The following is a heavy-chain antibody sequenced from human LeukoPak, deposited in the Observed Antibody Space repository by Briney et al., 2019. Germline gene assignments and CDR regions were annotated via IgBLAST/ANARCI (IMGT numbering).Heavy chain of an antibody. V-gene: IGHV4-38-2*02. D-gene: IGHD3-10*01. Sequence: SETLSLTCTVSGYSISSGYYWGWIRQPPGKGLEWIGSIYHSGNTYYNPSLKSRVTISVDTSKNQFSLKLSSVTAADTAVYYCARGGRQYDSGSSFDYWGQGTLVTVSS. CDR3: ARGGRQYDSGSSFDY. CDR1: GYSISSGYY. J-gene: IGHJ4*02. CDR2: IYHSGNT.